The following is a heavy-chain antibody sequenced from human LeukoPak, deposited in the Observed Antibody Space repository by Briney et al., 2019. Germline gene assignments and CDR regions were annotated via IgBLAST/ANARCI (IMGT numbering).Heavy chain of an antibody. CDR1: GYSFTSYW. V-gene: IGHV5-51*01. Sequence: GESLKISCKGSGYSFTSYWIGWVRQMPGKGLEWMGIIYPSDSDTRYSPSLQGQVTMSADKSITTAYLQWSSLKASDTAMYYCARPYGSGSTDAFDIWGQGTMVTVSS. CDR2: IYPSDSDT. CDR3: ARPYGSGSTDAFDI. J-gene: IGHJ3*02. D-gene: IGHD3-10*01.